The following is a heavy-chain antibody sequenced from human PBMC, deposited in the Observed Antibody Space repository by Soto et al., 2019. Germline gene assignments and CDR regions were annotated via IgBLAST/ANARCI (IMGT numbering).Heavy chain of an antibody. CDR1: GFSVTANY. CDR3: HGYGY. D-gene: IGHD5-12*01. CDR2: IYSGGST. V-gene: IGHV3-53*01. J-gene: IGHJ4*02. Sequence: EVQVVESGGGLIQPGGSLRLSCEVSGFSVTANYMSWVRQAPGKGLEWVSVIYSGGSTYYIDSVKGRFSISRDISKNTLYLQVNSLSAEDTAVYYCHGYGYWGQGTLVTVSS.